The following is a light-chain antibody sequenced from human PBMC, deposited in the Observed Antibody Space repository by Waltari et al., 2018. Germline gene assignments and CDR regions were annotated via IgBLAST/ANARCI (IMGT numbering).Light chain of an antibody. Sequence: EIVMTQSPATLSVSPGERATLSCRASQRVSSNLAWYQQKPGQAPRRLIYGSSTRATGIPARVSGSGSGTEFTLTISSLQSEDFAVYYCQQYNNWPRTFGQGTKLEIK. CDR1: QRVSSN. V-gene: IGKV3-15*01. CDR3: QQYNNWPRT. J-gene: IGKJ2*01. CDR2: GSS.